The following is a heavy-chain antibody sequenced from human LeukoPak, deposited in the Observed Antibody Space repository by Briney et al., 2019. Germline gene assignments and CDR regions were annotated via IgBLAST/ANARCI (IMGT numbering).Heavy chain of an antibody. CDR2: INPNSGGT. Sequence: ASVKVFCKASGYTFTGYYMHWVRQAPGQGLEWMGWINPNSGGTNYAQKFQGGVTMTRDTSISTAYMELSRLRSDDTAVYYCARGGELYSSGCPFWGQGTLVTVSS. CDR3: ARGGELYSSGCPF. V-gene: IGHV1-2*02. D-gene: IGHD6-19*01. CDR1: GYTFTGYY. J-gene: IGHJ4*02.